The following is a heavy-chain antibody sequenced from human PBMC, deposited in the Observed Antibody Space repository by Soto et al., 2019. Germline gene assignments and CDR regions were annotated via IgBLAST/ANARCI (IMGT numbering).Heavy chain of an antibody. D-gene: IGHD3-16*02. CDR3: ARDHGDYVWGSYRYTWGSPNGMDV. V-gene: IGHV1-69*12. J-gene: IGHJ6*02. CDR1: GGTFSSYA. Sequence: QVRLVQSGTEVKKPGSSVKISSKASGGTFSSYAISWVRQAPGQGLEWMGGIIPIFGTANYAQKFQGRVTITADESTSTAYMELSSLRSEDTAVYYCARDHGDYVWGSYRYTWGSPNGMDVWGQGTTVTVSS. CDR2: IIPIFGTA.